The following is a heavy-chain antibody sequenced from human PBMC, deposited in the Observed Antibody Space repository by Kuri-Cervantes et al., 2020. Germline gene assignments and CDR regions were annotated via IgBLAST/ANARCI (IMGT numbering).Heavy chain of an antibody. CDR1: GFTLSNYA. D-gene: IGHD6-19*01. CDR3: ARQPYDYSSGWYGAFDI. CDR2: ISGSGGNT. J-gene: IGHJ3*02. Sequence: LSLTCAASGFTLSNYAMTWVRQAPGKGLEWVSAISGSGGNTYYADSVKGRFTISRDNSKNTLYLQMNSLRAEDTAVYYCARQPYDYSSGWYGAFDIWGQGTMVTVSS. V-gene: IGHV3-23*01.